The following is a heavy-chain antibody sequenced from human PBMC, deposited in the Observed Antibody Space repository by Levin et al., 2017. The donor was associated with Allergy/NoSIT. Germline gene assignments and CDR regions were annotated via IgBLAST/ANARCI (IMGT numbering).Heavy chain of an antibody. Sequence: GGSLRLSCAASGFTFSSFEMNWVRQAPGKGLEWVSYISSSGNTIYYADFVKGRFTISRDNAKNSLYLQVNSLRAEDTAVYYCAGEQYSSRSAYWGQGTLVTVSS. CDR1: GFTFSSFE. V-gene: IGHV3-48*03. J-gene: IGHJ4*02. D-gene: IGHD6-13*01. CDR3: AGEQYSSRSAY. CDR2: ISSSGNTI.